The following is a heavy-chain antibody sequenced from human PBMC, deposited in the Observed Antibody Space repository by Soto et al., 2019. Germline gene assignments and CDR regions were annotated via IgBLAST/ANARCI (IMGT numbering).Heavy chain of an antibody. J-gene: IGHJ5*02. CDR2: ISAYNGNT. Sequence: GASVKVSCKASGYTFTSYGISWVRQAPGQGLEWMGWISAYNGNTNYAQKLQGRVTMTTDTSTSTAYMELRSLRSDDTAVYYCARALQPGYDILTGYYLFGPNTRTPPFDPWGQGTLVTVSS. CDR1: GYTFTSYG. V-gene: IGHV1-18*01. CDR3: ARALQPGYDILTGYYLFGPNTRTPPFDP. D-gene: IGHD3-9*01.